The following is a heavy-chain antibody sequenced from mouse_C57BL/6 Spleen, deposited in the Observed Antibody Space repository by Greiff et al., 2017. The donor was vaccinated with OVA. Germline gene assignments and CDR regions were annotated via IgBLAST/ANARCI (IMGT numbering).Heavy chain of an antibody. V-gene: IGHV5-17*01. D-gene: IGHD2-4*01. J-gene: IGHJ1*03. CDR3: ARLRSDWYFDV. CDR2: ISSGSGTI. Sequence: EVKLMESGGGLVKPGGSLKLSCAASGFTFSDYGMHWVRQAPEKGLEWVAYISSGSGTIYYADTLKGRFILSRDNAKNTLYLQLTSLRSEDTAMDYCARLRSDWYFDVWGTGTTVTVSS. CDR1: GFTFSDYG.